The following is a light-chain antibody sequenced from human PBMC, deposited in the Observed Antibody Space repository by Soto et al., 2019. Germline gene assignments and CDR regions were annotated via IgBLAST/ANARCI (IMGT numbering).Light chain of an antibody. Sequence: EIVFTQSPATLSLSPGERATLSCRASQSVGRTLAWVQQKPGQAPWRPIYGACSRATGIPDRFSGSGSGTDFSLTISSLGAEDFAVYYCQQYNSPPVTFGGGTKVDIK. CDR1: QSVGRT. J-gene: IGKJ4*02. CDR3: QQYNSPPVT. CDR2: GAC. V-gene: IGKV3-20*01.